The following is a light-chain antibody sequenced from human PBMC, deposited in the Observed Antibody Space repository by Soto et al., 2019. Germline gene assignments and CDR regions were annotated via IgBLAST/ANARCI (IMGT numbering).Light chain of an antibody. V-gene: IGKV1-5*03. CDR2: KAS. J-gene: IGKJ2*01. Sequence: PMTQSPSPLSASVGGRVTITCRASQSISSWLAWYQQKPGKAPKLLIYKASSLESGVPSRFSGSGSGTEFTITISILQPDHFATYYCQQYNSYSYPFGQGTKLEIK. CDR3: QQYNSYSYP. CDR1: QSISSW.